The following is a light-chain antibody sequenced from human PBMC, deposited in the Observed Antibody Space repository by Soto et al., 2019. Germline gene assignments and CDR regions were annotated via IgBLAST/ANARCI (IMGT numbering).Light chain of an antibody. CDR3: GTWDSSLSAVV. CDR1: SSNIGKNY. CDR2: DNN. J-gene: IGLJ2*01. Sequence: QSVLTQPPSVSAAPGQKVTISCSGSSSNIGKNYVSWYQHLPGTAPKLLIYDNNNRPSGIPDRFSGSKSGTSATLGITGLQTGDEADYYCGTWDSSLSAVVFGGGTKVTVL. V-gene: IGLV1-51*01.